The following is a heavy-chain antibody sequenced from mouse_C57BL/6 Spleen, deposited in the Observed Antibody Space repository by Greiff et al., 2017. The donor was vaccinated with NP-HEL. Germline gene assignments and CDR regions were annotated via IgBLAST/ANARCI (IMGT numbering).Heavy chain of an antibody. CDR1: GYTFTSYW. J-gene: IGHJ4*01. V-gene: IGHV1-69*01. CDR2: IDPSDSYT. Sequence: VQLQQPGAELVMPGASVKLSCKASGYTFTSYWMHWVKQRPGQGLEWIGEIDPSDSYTNYNQKFKGKSTLTVDKSSSTAYMQLSSLTSEDSAVYCCARERDYSYAMDYWGQGTSVTVSS. CDR3: ARERDYSYAMDY. D-gene: IGHD1-1*01.